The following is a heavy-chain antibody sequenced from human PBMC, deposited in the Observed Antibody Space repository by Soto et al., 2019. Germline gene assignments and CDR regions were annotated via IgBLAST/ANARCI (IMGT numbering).Heavy chain of an antibody. Sequence: GESLKISCGVSGFTFSNYAMSWVRQAPGKGLEWVSTISGSGVSTYYADSVKGRFTVSRDNFNNTLFLQMISLRAEDTAIYYCAKHSSAYFYLDYCGQGTLVTVSP. J-gene: IGHJ4*02. CDR3: AKHSSAYFYLDY. CDR1: GFTFSNYA. V-gene: IGHV3-23*01. CDR2: ISGSGVST. D-gene: IGHD6-19*01.